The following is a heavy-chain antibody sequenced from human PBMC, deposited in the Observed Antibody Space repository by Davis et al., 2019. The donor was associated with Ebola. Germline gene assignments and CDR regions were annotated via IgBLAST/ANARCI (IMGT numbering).Heavy chain of an antibody. J-gene: IGHJ4*02. CDR3: ARGGGDVLLWFGELSN. CDR1: GGSFSGYY. Sequence: MPSETLSLTCAVYGGSFSGYYWSWIRQPPGKGLEWIGNLYHGGGTNYSPSLKSRLTISVDTSKNQFSLKLSSVTAADTAVYYCARGGGDVLLWFGELSNRGQGTLVTVSS. V-gene: IGHV4-59*01. D-gene: IGHD3-10*01. CDR2: LYHGGGT.